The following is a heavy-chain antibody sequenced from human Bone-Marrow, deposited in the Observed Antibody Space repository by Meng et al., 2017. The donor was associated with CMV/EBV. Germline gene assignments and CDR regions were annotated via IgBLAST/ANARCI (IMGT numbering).Heavy chain of an antibody. CDR1: GSTFSSYS. J-gene: IGHJ4*02. CDR3: ARHERAFIYETGGPFDC. Sequence: GESLKISCEASGSTFSSYSMHWVRQAPGKGLDWVAVISYDGKKKYYADSVTGRFTISRDNSKNTLSLQMISLGAEDTAVYFCARHERAFIYETGGPFDCWGQGTLVTFSS. V-gene: IGHV3-30*04. CDR2: ISYDGKKK. D-gene: IGHD2-8*02.